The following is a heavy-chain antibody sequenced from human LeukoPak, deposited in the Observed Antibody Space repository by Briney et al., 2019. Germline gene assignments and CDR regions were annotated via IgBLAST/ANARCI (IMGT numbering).Heavy chain of an antibody. CDR1: GVSISGYI. D-gene: IGHD4-23*01. J-gene: IGHJ2*01. Sequence: SETLSLTCTVSGVSISGYIWSWIRQPPGKGLEWIAYIYDNGNTNYNPSLKSRVTIALGTSRTQFSLRLNSVTAADTAVYYCVRLSVISPHRYFDLWGRGTLVTVSS. CDR2: IYDNGNT. V-gene: IGHV4-59*08. CDR3: VRLSVISPHRYFDL.